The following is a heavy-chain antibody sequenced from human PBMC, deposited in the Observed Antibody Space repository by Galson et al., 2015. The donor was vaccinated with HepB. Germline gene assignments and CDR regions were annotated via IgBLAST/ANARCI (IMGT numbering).Heavy chain of an antibody. Sequence: SLRLSCAASGFTFSSYAMHWVRQAPGKGLEWVAVISYDGNHKYYADSVTGRFTISRDNSQNTLYLQMNSLRPEDTAMFYCARVTPWSSSWYGALDIWGQGAIVTVSS. J-gene: IGHJ3*02. V-gene: IGHV3-30-3*01. CDR3: ARVTPWSSSWYGALDI. D-gene: IGHD6-13*01. CDR1: GFTFSSYA. CDR2: ISYDGNHK.